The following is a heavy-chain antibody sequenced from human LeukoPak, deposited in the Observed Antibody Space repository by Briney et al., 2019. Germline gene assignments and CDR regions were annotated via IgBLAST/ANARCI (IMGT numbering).Heavy chain of an antibody. CDR2: LTGSGVCT. CDR3: AKYRSSSYGDLLDY. CDR1: GFTFSNYA. Sequence: GGSLRLSCAASGFTFSNYAMSWVRQAPRKGLEWVSALTGSGVCTYYADSVKGRFTISRDISKNTLYLQMNSLRAEDTAIYYCAKYRSSSYGDLLDYWGQGTLVTVSS. J-gene: IGHJ4*02. V-gene: IGHV3-23*01. D-gene: IGHD4/OR15-4a*01.